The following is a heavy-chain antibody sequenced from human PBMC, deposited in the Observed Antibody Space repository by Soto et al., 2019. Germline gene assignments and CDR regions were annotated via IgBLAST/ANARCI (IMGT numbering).Heavy chain of an antibody. Sequence: EVQLVESGGGLVQPGGSLKLSCAASGFTFSDSAMHWVRQASGKGLQWVGRVRSKGNNYATAYAASVEGRFTISRDDAKNTGYMQMNSLKTEDAAVYYCIAKDYTLTVDCWGQGTLVTVS. CDR1: GFTFSDSA. J-gene: IGHJ4*02. V-gene: IGHV3-73*01. D-gene: IGHD3-3*01. CDR3: IAKDYTLTVDC. CDR2: VRSKGNNYAT.